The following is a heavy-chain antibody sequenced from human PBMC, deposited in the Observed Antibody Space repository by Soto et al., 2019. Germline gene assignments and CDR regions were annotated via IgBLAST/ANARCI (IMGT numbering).Heavy chain of an antibody. J-gene: IGHJ6*02. Sequence: SVKVSCKASGGTFSSYTISWVRQAPGQRLEWMGRIIPILGIANYAQKFQGRVTITADKSTSTAYMELSSLRSEDTAVYYCARDSGDSSGYYYYYYGMDVWGQGTTVTVSS. CDR1: GGTFSSYT. CDR2: IIPILGIA. V-gene: IGHV1-69*04. D-gene: IGHD3-22*01. CDR3: ARDSGDSSGYYYYYYGMDV.